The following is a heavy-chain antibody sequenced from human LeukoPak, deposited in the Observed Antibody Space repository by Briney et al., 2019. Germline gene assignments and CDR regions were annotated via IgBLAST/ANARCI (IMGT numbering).Heavy chain of an antibody. CDR2: FDSEDGET. V-gene: IGHV1-24*01. D-gene: IGHD1-26*01. CDR3: ATDLHSLYYFDY. J-gene: IGHJ4*02. CDR1: GYTLTELS. Sequence: ASVTVSCKVSGYTLTELSMHWVRQAPGKGLEWMGGFDSEDGETIYAQKFQGRVTMTEDTSTDTAYMELSSLRAEDTAVYYCATDLHSLYYFDYWGQGTLVTVSS.